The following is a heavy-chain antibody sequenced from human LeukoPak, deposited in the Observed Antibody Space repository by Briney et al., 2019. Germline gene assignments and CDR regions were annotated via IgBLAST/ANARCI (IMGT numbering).Heavy chain of an antibody. CDR2: VHYTGRS. J-gene: IGHJ4*02. V-gene: IGHV4-39*07. CDR3: ARGPLPTIEY. Sequence: SETLSLTCTVSGASIGSGDSYWGWIRQPPGKGLEWIATVHYTGRSYYNPSFKSRVTISVGTSKTQFSLSLNSVTAADTAFYYCARGPLPTIEYWGQGILVTVS. CDR1: GASIGSGDSY. D-gene: IGHD5-12*01.